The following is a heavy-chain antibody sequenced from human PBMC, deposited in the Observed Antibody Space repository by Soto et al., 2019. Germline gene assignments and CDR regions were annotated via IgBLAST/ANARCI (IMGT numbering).Heavy chain of an antibody. J-gene: IGHJ4*02. CDR2: IYYSGST. Sequence: QVQLQESGPGLVKPSQTLSLTCTVSGGSISSGGYYWSWIRQHPGKGLEWIGYIYYSGSTYYNPSLKSRVTIXXDXSXSQFSLKLSSVTAADTAVYYCARVWIAAAGTGLVDYWGQGTLVTVSS. V-gene: IGHV4-31*03. CDR3: ARVWIAAAGTGLVDY. D-gene: IGHD6-13*01. CDR1: GGSISSGGYY.